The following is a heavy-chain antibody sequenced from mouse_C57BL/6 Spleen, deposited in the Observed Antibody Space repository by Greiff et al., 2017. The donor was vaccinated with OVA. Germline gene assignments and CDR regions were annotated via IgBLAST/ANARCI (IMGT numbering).Heavy chain of an antibody. CDR1: GFTFSDYG. Sequence: EVMLVESGGGLVKPGGSLKLSCAASGFTFSDYGMHWVRQAPEKGLEWVAYISSGSSTIYYADKVKGRFTISRDNAKNTLFLQMTSLRSEDTAMYYCARPTMVTTRYFDYWGQGTTLTVSS. D-gene: IGHD2-10*01. CDR2: ISSGSSTI. J-gene: IGHJ2*01. CDR3: ARPTMVTTRYFDY. V-gene: IGHV5-17*01.